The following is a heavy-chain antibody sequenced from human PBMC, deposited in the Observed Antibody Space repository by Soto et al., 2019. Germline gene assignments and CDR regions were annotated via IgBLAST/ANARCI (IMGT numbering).Heavy chain of an antibody. CDR2: INAGNGNT. J-gene: IGHJ6*02. V-gene: IGHV1-3*01. CDR1: GYTFTSYA. Sequence: ASVKVSCKASGYTFTSYAMHWVRQAPGQRLEWMGWINAGNGNTKYSQKFQGRVTITRDTSASTAYMELSSLRSEDTAVYYCASNSRITIFGVVPPEYYYYYGMDVWRQGTTVTVSS. CDR3: ASNSRITIFGVVPPEYYYYYGMDV. D-gene: IGHD3-3*01.